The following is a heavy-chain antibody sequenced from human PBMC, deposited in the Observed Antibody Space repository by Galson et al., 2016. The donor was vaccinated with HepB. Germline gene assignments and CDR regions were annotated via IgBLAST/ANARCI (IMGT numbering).Heavy chain of an antibody. CDR2: IWFDGRNE. J-gene: IGHJ4*02. D-gene: IGHD2-8*01. V-gene: IGHV3-33*08. CDR3: ARWLGGRNGCLDY. CDR1: GFTFSSYA. Sequence: SLRLSCAASGFTFSSYAMYWVRQAPGKGLEWVAFIWFDGRNENHAESVRGRFSISRDNSKNILYLQMNSLRADDTAVYYCARWLGGRNGCLDYWGQGTLVTVSS.